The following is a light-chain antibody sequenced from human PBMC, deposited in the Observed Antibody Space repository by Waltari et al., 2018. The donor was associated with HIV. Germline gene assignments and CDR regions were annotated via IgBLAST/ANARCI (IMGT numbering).Light chain of an antibody. CDR2: EVS. CDR3: SSFTSRTTWV. J-gene: IGLJ3*02. CDR1: SRAVGGYQS. Sequence: QSALTQPASVSRSPGQCIPISCPGLSRAVGGYQSVPWYQQPPGKAPKLIIYEVSNRPLGVSNRFSGSKSGNTASLTISGLQAEDEADYYCSSFTSRTTWVFGGGTKLTVL. V-gene: IGLV2-14*01.